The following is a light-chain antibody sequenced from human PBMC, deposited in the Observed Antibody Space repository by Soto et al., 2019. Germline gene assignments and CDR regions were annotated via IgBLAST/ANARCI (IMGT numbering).Light chain of an antibody. V-gene: IGKV3-20*01. Sequence: EIVLTQSPGTLSLSPGERAILSCRASQSVRSSYLAWYQQKLGQAPRLLIYGVSNRATGIPDRFSGSGSGTDVTLTISRLESEDFAVYYCQQYGTSPRTFGQGTKVEIK. CDR2: GVS. CDR3: QQYGTSPRT. J-gene: IGKJ1*01. CDR1: QSVRSSY.